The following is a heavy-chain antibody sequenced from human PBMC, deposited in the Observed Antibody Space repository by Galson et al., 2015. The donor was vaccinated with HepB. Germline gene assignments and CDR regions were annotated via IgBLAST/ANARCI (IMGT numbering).Heavy chain of an antibody. CDR1: GGTFSSYA. D-gene: IGHD2-2*02. CDR3: ATYTQRVYYYGMDV. J-gene: IGHJ6*02. CDR2: IIPIFGTA. V-gene: IGHV1-69*13. Sequence: SVKVSCKASGGTFSSYAISWVRQAPGQGLEWMGGIIPIFGTANYAQKFQGRVTITADESTSTAYMELSSLRSEDTAVYYCATYTQRVYYYGMDVWGQGTTVTVSS.